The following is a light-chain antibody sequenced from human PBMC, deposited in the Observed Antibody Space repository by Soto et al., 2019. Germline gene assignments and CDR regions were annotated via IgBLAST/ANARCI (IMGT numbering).Light chain of an antibody. Sequence: SYELTQPPSVSVAPGKTARITCGGNNIGSKSVHWYQQKPGQAPVLVIYYDSDRPSGTPERFSGSTSGNTATLTISRVEAGDEADYYCQVWDSSSDHVVFGGGTKVTVL. CDR3: QVWDSSSDHVV. CDR1: NIGSKS. J-gene: IGLJ2*01. CDR2: YDS. V-gene: IGLV3-21*04.